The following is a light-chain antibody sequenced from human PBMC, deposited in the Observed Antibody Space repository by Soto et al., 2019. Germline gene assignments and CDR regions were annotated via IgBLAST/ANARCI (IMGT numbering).Light chain of an antibody. Sequence: EIVLTQSPATLSVSPGERVTLSCRASQSVDINLAWYQQKPGQPPRLLIYGASTRATDMSGTFSGRGSGTEFTLTISSLRPEDFAVYYCQQYRSWHRTFGQGTKVEMK. J-gene: IGKJ1*01. CDR2: GAS. CDR3: QQYRSWHRT. V-gene: IGKV3-15*01. CDR1: QSVDIN.